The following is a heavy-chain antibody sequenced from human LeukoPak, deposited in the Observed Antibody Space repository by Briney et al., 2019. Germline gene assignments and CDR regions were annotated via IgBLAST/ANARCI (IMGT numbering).Heavy chain of an antibody. Sequence: ASVKVSCKASAYTFTGYYMHWVRQAPGQGLEWMGWINPNSGGTNYAQKFQGRVTMTRDTSISTAYMELSRLRSDDTAVYYCARDLNPRHPVDYWGQGTLVTVSS. CDR1: AYTFTGYY. CDR2: INPNSGGT. J-gene: IGHJ4*02. CDR3: ARDLNPRHPVDY. V-gene: IGHV1-2*02.